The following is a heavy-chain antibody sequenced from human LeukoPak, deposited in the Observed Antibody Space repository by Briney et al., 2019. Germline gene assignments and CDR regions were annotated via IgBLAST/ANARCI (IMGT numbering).Heavy chain of an antibody. V-gene: IGHV4-59*01. J-gene: IGHJ4*02. CDR3: ARWGGYSYGLPY. CDR2: IYYSGST. CDR1: GGSISSYY. Sequence: SETLSLTCTVSGGSISSYYWSWLRQPPGKGLEWIGYIYYSGSTNYNPSLKSRLTISVDTSKNQFSLKLSSVTAADTAVYYCARWGGYSYGLPYWGQGTLVTVSS. D-gene: IGHD5-18*01.